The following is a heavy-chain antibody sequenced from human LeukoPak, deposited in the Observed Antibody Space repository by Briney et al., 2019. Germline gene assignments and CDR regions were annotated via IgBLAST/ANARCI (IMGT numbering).Heavy chain of an antibody. D-gene: IGHD6-19*01. J-gene: IGHJ4*02. Sequence: GRSLRLSCAASGFTFSSYAMHWVRQAPGKGLEWVAVIWYDGSNKYYADSVKGRFTISRDNSKNTLYLQMNSLRAEDTAVYYCARGASVAVAGTFLGYWGQGTLVTVSS. CDR2: IWYDGSNK. CDR1: GFTFSSYA. V-gene: IGHV3-33*01. CDR3: ARGASVAVAGTFLGY.